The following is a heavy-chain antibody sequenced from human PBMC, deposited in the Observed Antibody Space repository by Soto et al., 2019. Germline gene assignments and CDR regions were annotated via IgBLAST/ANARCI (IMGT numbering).Heavy chain of an antibody. CDR1: GFILRSYG. CDR3: ASSAA. J-gene: IGHJ5*02. D-gene: IGHD6-19*01. V-gene: IGHV3-33*01. Sequence: PXGSRRLACAAPGFILRSYGMHWVRQAPGKGLEWVAVIWYDGSNTYYADPVKGRFTISRDNSKNTLFLQMNSLRAEDTAVYYCASSAAWGRGTLVTVSS. CDR2: IWYDGSNT.